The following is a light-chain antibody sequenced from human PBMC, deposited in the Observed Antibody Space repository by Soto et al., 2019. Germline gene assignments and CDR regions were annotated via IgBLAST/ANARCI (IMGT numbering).Light chain of an antibody. Sequence: DIQMTQSPPSLSASVGDRVTINCRASETITDFLNWYQLKPGKAPKLLIYSASNLQPGVPSRFRGSGYGTDFTLTLSGLQHEDAATYYGQQNFSPFVTFGAGTKVEV. CDR1: ETITDF. V-gene: IGKV1-39*01. CDR3: QQNFSPFVT. J-gene: IGKJ4*01. CDR2: SAS.